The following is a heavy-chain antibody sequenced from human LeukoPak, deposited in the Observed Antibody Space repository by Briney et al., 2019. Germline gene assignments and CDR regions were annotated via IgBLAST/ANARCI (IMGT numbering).Heavy chain of an antibody. CDR1: GGSISSYY. CDR3: ARGRDYDFWSGYYNFDY. J-gene: IGHJ4*02. CDR2: VYYSGSP. V-gene: IGHV4-59*12. Sequence: SETLSLTCTVSGGSISSYYWSWIRQPPGKGLEWIGYVYYSGSPNYNPSLKSRVTISVDTSKNQFSLKLSSVTAADTAVYYCARGRDYDFWSGYYNFDYWGQGTLVTVSS. D-gene: IGHD3-3*01.